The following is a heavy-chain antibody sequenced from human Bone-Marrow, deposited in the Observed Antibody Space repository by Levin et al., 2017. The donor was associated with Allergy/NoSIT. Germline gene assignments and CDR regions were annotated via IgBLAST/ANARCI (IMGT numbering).Heavy chain of an antibody. CDR2: IKEDGSEK. D-gene: IGHD5-24*01. V-gene: IGHV3-7*01. CDR3: ARDQFRRATIGARWFDP. Sequence: GGFLRLSCAASGFTFSNSWMSWVRQTPGKGLEWVANIKEDGSEKYYVDSVKGRFTISRDNAKNSLYVQMNSLRAEDTAVYYCARDQFRRATIGARWFDPWGQGTLVIVSS. J-gene: IGHJ5*02. CDR1: GFTFSNSW.